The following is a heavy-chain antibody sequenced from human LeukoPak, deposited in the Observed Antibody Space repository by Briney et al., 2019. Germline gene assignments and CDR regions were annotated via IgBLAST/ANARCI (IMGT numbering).Heavy chain of an antibody. V-gene: IGHV3-23*01. J-gene: IGHJ5*02. CDR3: ARDRPHNWFDP. Sequence: GGSLTLSCAASGFTFTNNAMNWVRQATGKGMAWVSGILGGGDSTYYADSVKGRFTISRDNAKNTLYLQMNSLRAEDTAVYYCARDRPHNWFDPWGQGTLVTVSS. CDR2: ILGGGDST. CDR1: GFTFTNNA.